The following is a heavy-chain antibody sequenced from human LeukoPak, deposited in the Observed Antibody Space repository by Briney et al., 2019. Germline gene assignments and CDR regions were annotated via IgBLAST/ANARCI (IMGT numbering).Heavy chain of an antibody. Sequence: SETLSLTCTVSGGSISSSSYYWGWIRQPPGNGLEWIGSIYYSGSTYYNPSLKSRVTISVDTSKNQFSLKLSSVTAADTAVYYCATLRTGVRGVPFDYWGQGTLVTVSS. CDR1: GGSISSSSYY. D-gene: IGHD3-10*01. CDR2: IYYSGST. V-gene: IGHV4-39*01. J-gene: IGHJ4*02. CDR3: ATLRTGVRGVPFDY.